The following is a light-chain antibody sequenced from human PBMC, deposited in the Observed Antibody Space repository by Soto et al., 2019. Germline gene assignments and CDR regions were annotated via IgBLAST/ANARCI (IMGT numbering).Light chain of an antibody. CDR1: QSISSW. J-gene: IGKJ4*02. CDR2: DAS. V-gene: IGKV1-5*01. Sequence: GDSVTITCRASQSISSWLAWYQQKPGKAPKLLIYDASSLESGVPSRFSGSGSGTEFTLTISSLQPDEFATYYCQQYNSYSTVGRGTKGEIK. CDR3: QQYNSYST.